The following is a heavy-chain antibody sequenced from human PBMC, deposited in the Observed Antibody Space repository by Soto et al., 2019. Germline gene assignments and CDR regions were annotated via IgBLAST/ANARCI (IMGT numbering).Heavy chain of an antibody. D-gene: IGHD6-19*01. CDR1: GFTFSSYG. CDR2: IWYDGSNK. J-gene: IGHJ4*02. CDR3: ARDPDGRGWYGGSDY. V-gene: IGHV3-33*01. Sequence: GGSLRLSCAASGFTFSSYGIHWVRQAPGKGLEWVAVIWYDGSNKYYADSVKGRFTISRDNSKNTLYLQMNSLRAEDTAVYYCARDPDGRGWYGGSDYWGQGTLVTVSS.